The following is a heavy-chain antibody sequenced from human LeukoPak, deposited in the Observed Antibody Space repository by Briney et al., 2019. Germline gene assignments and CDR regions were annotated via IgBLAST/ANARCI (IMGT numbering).Heavy chain of an antibody. D-gene: IGHD2-2*01. Sequence: GGSLRLSCTASGFAFDELGMSWVRQVPGKGLEWVSGINWSGGSTGYADPLRGRFTISRDNAKNSLYLQMDSLRAEDTALYYCARAPITSPFYFDYWGQGTLVTVSS. J-gene: IGHJ4*02. CDR2: INWSGGST. V-gene: IGHV3-20*04. CDR1: GFAFDELG. CDR3: ARAPITSPFYFDY.